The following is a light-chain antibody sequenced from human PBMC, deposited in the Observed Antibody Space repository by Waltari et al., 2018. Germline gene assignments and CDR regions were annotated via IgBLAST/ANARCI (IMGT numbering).Light chain of an antibody. CDR1: ASTIGGHL. Sequence: QSVLTQPPSASGTPGQRVTISCSGSASTIGGHLVHWHQQPPGKAPKLLIYRSDQRPSGFPDRFSGSKTGTSASLAISGLQSDDEADYFCASWDDSLNGHWVFGGGTKVTVL. CDR2: RSD. CDR3: ASWDDSLNGHWV. V-gene: IGLV1-44*01. J-gene: IGLJ3*02.